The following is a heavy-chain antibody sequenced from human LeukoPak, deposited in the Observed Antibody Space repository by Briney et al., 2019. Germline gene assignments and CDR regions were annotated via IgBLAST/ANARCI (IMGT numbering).Heavy chain of an antibody. CDR3: AKDIGYYYDSSGSSGSAFDI. Sequence: PGGSLRLSCAASGFTFDDYAMHWVRQAPGKGLEWVSGISWNSGSIGYADSVKGRFTISRDNAKNSLYPQMNSLRAEDTALYYCAKDIGYYYDSSGSSGSAFDIWGQGTMVTVSS. CDR2: ISWNSGSI. D-gene: IGHD3-22*01. CDR1: GFTFDDYA. J-gene: IGHJ3*02. V-gene: IGHV3-9*01.